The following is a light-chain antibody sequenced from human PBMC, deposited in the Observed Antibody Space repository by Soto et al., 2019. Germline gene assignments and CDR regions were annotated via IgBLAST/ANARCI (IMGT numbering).Light chain of an antibody. V-gene: IGKV3-20*01. Sequence: EVVLTQSPGTLSLSPGERATLSCRASQSVTSDYLAWYQQKPGQAARLLIYAASSRATGIPDRFSGSGSGTDFTLTISRLEPEDFAVYYCQQYGGSPFTFGPGTTVDIK. J-gene: IGKJ3*01. CDR2: AAS. CDR3: QQYGGSPFT. CDR1: QSVTSDY.